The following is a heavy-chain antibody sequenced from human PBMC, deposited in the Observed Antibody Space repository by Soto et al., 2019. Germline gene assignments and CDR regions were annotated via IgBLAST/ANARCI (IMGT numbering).Heavy chain of an antibody. Sequence: GGSLRLSCAGSGFTFSDYYMTWIRQAPGKGLEWVSYINTLSSAIYYAHSVKGRFTISRDNAKNSLYLQMNSLRAEDTAVYYCARRLQWQLRPLDSWGRGTLVTVSS. J-gene: IGHJ4*02. D-gene: IGHD6-19*01. V-gene: IGHV3-11*01. CDR2: INTLSSAI. CDR1: GFTFSDYY. CDR3: ARRLQWQLRPLDS.